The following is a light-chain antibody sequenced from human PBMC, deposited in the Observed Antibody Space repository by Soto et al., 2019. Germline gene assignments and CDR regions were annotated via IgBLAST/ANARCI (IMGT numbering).Light chain of an antibody. Sequence: DIQLTQSPSFLSASVGDRVTITCRASQDISSYLAWYQQKPGKAPKLLIYAASTLQRGVPSRFSGSGSGTEFTLTVSSLQPEDFATYYCQQINSYPLTFGQGTRLEIK. J-gene: IGKJ5*01. CDR2: AAS. CDR3: QQINSYPLT. CDR1: QDISSY. V-gene: IGKV1-9*01.